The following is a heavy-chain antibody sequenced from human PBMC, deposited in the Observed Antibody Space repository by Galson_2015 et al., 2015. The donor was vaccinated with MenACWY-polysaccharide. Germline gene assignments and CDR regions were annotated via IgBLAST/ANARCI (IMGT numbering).Heavy chain of an antibody. D-gene: IGHD3-10*01. V-gene: IGHV1-18*01. CDR3: ARDLVRGVIDPLTA. Sequence: SVKVSCKASGYTFSNYGITWVRQAPGQGLEWMGRISAYDGNTNYAQKFRGRVTMTTDTSTSTAYMELGTLRSDDTAVYYCARDLVRGVIDPLTAWGQGILVPVSS. CDR2: ISAYDGNT. J-gene: IGHJ5*02. CDR1: GYTFSNYG.